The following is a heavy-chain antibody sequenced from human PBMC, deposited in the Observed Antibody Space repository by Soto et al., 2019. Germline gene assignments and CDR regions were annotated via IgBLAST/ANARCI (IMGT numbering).Heavy chain of an antibody. D-gene: IGHD6-6*01. CDR2: INHSGST. CDR1: GGSFSGYY. V-gene: IGHV4-34*01. Sequence: SETLSLTCAVYGGSFSGYYCIWIRHPPFKGLEWIGEINHSGSTNYNPSLKSRVTISVDTSKNQFSLKLSSVTAADTAVYYCATVGGGIAARPYYFDYWGQGTLVTVSS. J-gene: IGHJ4*02. CDR3: ATVGGGIAARPYYFDY.